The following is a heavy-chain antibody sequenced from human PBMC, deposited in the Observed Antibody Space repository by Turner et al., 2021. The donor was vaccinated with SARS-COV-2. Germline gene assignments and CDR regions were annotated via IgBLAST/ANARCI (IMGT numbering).Heavy chain of an antibody. CDR3: ARQAETAEIPAAYFDH. D-gene: IGHD2-2*01. Sequence: QLQLQESGPGLVKSSGTLSLTCTVSGDSLSGSVHYWAWRRQPPGKGLEWVGNIYFTGSANYNPSLRSRATILVDTSKNQFSLTLTSVTAADTAVYFCARQAETAEIPAAYFDHWGQGTLLTVSS. CDR1: GDSLSGSVHY. J-gene: IGHJ4*02. CDR2: IYFTGSA. V-gene: IGHV4-39*01.